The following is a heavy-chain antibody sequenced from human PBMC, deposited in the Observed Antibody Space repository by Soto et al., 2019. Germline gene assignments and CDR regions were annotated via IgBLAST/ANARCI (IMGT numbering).Heavy chain of an antibody. J-gene: IGHJ4*02. CDR1: GFTFDDYA. V-gene: IGHV3-9*01. Sequence: EVQLVESGGGLVQPGRYLRLSCAASGFTFDDYAMHWVRQAPGKGLEWVSGISWNSGSIGYSDSVKGRFTISRDNAKNSLYLQMNSLRAEDTALYYCAKDYAAVAGVVDYWGQGTLVTVSS. CDR2: ISWNSGSI. D-gene: IGHD6-19*01. CDR3: AKDYAAVAGVVDY.